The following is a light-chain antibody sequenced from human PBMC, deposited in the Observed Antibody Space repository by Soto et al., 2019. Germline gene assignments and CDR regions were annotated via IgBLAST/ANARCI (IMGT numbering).Light chain of an antibody. V-gene: IGLV1-44*01. CDR2: SNN. J-gene: IGLJ3*02. CDR3: AAWDDSLNGWV. Sequence: QSALTQPPSASGTPGQRVTISCSGSSSNIGSNTVNWYQQRPGTAPKLLIYSNNQRPSGVPDRFSGSKSGTSASLAISGLQSEDEADYYCAAWDDSLNGWVFGGGTQLTVL. CDR1: SSNIGSNT.